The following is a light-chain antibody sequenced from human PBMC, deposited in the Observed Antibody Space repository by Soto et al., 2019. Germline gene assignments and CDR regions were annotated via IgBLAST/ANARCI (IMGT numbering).Light chain of an antibody. V-gene: IGKV3-15*01. CDR3: QQYNNWPFS. CDR2: DVS. Sequence: EIVMTQSPASLSVSPGERVTLSCRAGQGVTTNFAWYKQKSGQSPRLLIYDVSTRATGVPARFSGTGSETDFTLTISGLKSEDSAVYFCQQYNNWPFSFGQGTRLEIK. CDR1: QGVTTN. J-gene: IGKJ5*01.